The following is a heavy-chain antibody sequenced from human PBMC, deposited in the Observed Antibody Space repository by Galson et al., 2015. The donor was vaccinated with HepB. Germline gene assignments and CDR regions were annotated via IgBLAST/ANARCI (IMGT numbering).Heavy chain of an antibody. J-gene: IGHJ4*02. D-gene: IGHD5-24*01. V-gene: IGHV3-30*18. Sequence: SLRLSCAASGFTFSSYGMHWVRRAPGQGLEWVAVISYDGSNKYYADSVKGRFTISRDNSKNTLYLQMNSLRAEDTAVYYCAKDLTRDGYNWGWDYWGQGTLVTVSS. CDR2: ISYDGSNK. CDR1: GFTFSSYG. CDR3: AKDLTRDGYNWGWDY.